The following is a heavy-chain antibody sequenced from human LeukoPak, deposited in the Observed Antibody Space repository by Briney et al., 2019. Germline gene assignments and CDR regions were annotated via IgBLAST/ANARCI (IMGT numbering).Heavy chain of an antibody. CDR3: AREPLGYCSSTSCQMGDY. CDR2: ISYDGSNK. J-gene: IGHJ4*02. CDR1: GFTFSSYA. V-gene: IGHV3-30-3*01. D-gene: IGHD2-2*01. Sequence: GGSLRLSCAASGFTFSSYAMHWVRQAPGKGLEWVAVISYDGSNKYYADSVKGRFTISRDNSKNTLYLQMNSLRAEDTAVYYCAREPLGYCSSTSCQMGDYWGQGTLVTVSS.